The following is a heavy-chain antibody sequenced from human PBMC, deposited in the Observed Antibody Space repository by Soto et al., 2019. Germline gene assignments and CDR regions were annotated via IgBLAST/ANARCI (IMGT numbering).Heavy chain of an antibody. CDR1: GYSLTNND. Sequence: ASVKVSCKASGYSLTNNDVSWVRQATGQGLEWMGWMNPGSGDTGYAQKFQGRVTMTRDISIATAYMELSSLRSDDTAIYYCARMATFGSLNWFDPWGQGTLVIVSS. CDR3: ARMATFGSLNWFDP. CDR2: MNPGSGDT. D-gene: IGHD3-16*01. V-gene: IGHV1-8*01. J-gene: IGHJ5*02.